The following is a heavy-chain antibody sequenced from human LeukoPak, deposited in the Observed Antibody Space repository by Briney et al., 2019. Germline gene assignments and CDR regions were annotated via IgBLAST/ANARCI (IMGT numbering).Heavy chain of an antibody. Sequence: GGSLRLSCSASGFTFSNYWMSWVRQATGKGLEWVANIKQDESEKYYVDSVKGRFTISRDNAKSSLYLQMNSLRAEDTAVYYCARALDSSSSRYQAFEEWGQGTLVTVSS. D-gene: IGHD2-2*01. V-gene: IGHV3-7*01. CDR2: IKQDESEK. CDR1: GFTFSNYW. CDR3: ARALDSSSSRYQAFEE. J-gene: IGHJ4*02.